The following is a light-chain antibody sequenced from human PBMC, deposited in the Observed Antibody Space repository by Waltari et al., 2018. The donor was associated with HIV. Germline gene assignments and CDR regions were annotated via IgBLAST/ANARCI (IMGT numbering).Light chain of an antibody. CDR2: AAS. J-gene: IGKJ4*01. Sequence: TQSPSFLSASVGDRVTITCRASLGINSYLAWYQQNPGKAPKLLIYAASTLQSGVPSRFSGSGSGTEFTLTISSLQPEDFATYYCQQINGYPRFAGGTRVEVK. CDR1: LGINSY. V-gene: IGKV1-9*01. CDR3: QQINGYPR.